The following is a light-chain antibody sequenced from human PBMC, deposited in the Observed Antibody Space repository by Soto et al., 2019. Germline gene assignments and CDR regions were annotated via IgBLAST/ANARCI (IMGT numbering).Light chain of an antibody. V-gene: IGLV2-14*03. Sequence: QSALTQPASVSGSPGQSITISCSGTSSDVGAHKYVSWYQQHPGKAPKLIIYDVSIRPSGVSSRFSGSKSGNTASLTISGLQVEEGADYYCSSYTTSTSVLFGGGTKVTVL. CDR1: SSDVGAHKY. CDR2: DVS. J-gene: IGLJ3*02. CDR3: SSYTTSTSVL.